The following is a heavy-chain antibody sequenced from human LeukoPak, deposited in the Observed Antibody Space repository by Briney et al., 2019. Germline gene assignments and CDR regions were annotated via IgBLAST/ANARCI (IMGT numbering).Heavy chain of an antibody. Sequence: GGSLRLSCAASGVTFSSNEMNRVRLAPGKGPEWVSYISSSGSSIYYADSVKGRFTISRDNAKNSPYLQMNSLRAEDTAVYYCARTLVGATNWGQGTLVTVSS. CDR2: ISSSGSSI. D-gene: IGHD1-26*01. CDR3: ARTLVGATN. CDR1: GVTFSSNE. V-gene: IGHV3-48*03. J-gene: IGHJ4*02.